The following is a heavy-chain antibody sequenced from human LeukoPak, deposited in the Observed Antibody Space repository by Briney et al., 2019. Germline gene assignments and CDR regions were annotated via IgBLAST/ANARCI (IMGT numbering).Heavy chain of an antibody. J-gene: IGHJ4*02. CDR3: ARDPLRSGGAVAGDPYFDY. CDR2: ISSSGSTI. CDR1: GFTFSSYE. V-gene: IGHV3-48*03. Sequence: GGSLRLSCAASGFTFSSYEMNWVRQAPGKGLEWVSYISSSGSTIYYADSVKGRFTISRDNAKNSLYLQMNSLRAEDTAVYYCARDPLRSGGAVAGDPYFDYWGQETLVTVSS. D-gene: IGHD6-19*01.